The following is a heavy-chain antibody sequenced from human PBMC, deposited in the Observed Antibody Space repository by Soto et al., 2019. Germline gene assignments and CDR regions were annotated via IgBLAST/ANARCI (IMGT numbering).Heavy chain of an antibody. CDR3: ARFTRRVAGDY. J-gene: IGHJ4*02. V-gene: IGHV3-7*05. D-gene: IGHD6-19*01. CDR1: GFTFSSYW. CDR2: IKEDGSET. Sequence: VQLVESGGDLVQPGGSLRLSCAASGFTFSSYWMSWVRQAPGKGLEWVANIKEDGSETYYVDPVKGRFTISRDNARYSLHLQMNSLRADDSAVYYCARFTRRVAGDYWGQGTLVTVSS.